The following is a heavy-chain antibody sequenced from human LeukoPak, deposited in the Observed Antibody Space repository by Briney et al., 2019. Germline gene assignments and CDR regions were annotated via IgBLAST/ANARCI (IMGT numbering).Heavy chain of an antibody. J-gene: IGHJ4*02. Sequence: GGSLRLSCAASGFTFSSYGMHWVRQAPGKGLEWVADIWFDGKNEHFADSVKGRFTISRDNSKNTMYLQINSLRAEDTAVYYCARDHNYGSDYWGQGTLVTVSS. CDR1: GFTFSSYG. D-gene: IGHD5-18*01. V-gene: IGHV3-33*01. CDR2: IWFDGKNE. CDR3: ARDHNYGSDY.